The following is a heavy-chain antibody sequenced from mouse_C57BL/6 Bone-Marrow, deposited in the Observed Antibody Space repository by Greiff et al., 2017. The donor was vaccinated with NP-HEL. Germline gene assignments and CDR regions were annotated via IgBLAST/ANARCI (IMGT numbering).Heavy chain of an antibody. V-gene: IGHV1-75*01. Sequence: QVQLQQSGPELVKPGASVKISCKASGYTFTDYYINWVKQRPGQGLEWIGWIFPGSGSTYYNEKFKGKATLTVDKSSSTAYMLLSSLTSEDSAVYFCAREGLTTIVTTHYYAMDYWGQGTSVTVSS. J-gene: IGHJ4*01. CDR1: GYTFTDYY. D-gene: IGHD2-5*01. CDR2: IFPGSGST. CDR3: AREGLTTIVTTHYYAMDY.